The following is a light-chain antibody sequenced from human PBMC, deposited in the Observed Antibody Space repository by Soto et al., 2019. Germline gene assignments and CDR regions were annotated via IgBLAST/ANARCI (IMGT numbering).Light chain of an antibody. J-gene: IGLJ1*01. CDR1: RTDVGGYNF. CDR2: EVS. CDR3: CSYVSSKTYV. V-gene: IGLV2-14*01. Sequence: QSVLTQPASVFGSPGQSITISCTGTRTDVGGYNFVSWYQQHPGKAPKLIIYEVSNRPSGVSNRFSGSKSDNTASLTISGLQAEDEADYYCCSYVSSKTYVFGTGTKV.